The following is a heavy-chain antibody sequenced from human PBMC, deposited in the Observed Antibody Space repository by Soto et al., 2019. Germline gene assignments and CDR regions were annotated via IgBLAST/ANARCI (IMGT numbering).Heavy chain of an antibody. CDR1: GFTFSSYS. CDR2: ISGSGGTI. CDR3: AKGFIVVVTAIRPDDNFDV. J-gene: IGHJ3*01. D-gene: IGHD2-21*02. Sequence: PGGSLRLSCAASGFTFSSYSMNWVRQAPGKGLEWVASISGSGGTINYADSVKGRFTTSRDTSKNTLYLQMNSLSAEDTAVYYCAKGFIVVVTAIRPDDNFDVWGQGTMVTVSS. V-gene: IGHV3-23*01.